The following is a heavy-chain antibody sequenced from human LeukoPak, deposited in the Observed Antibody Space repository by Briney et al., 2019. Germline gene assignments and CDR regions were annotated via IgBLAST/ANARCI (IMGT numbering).Heavy chain of an antibody. J-gene: IGHJ3*02. V-gene: IGHV4-59*01. CDR2: IYYSGST. CDR3: ARASGSGSYRGAFDI. CDR1: GGSISSYY. D-gene: IGHD1-26*01. Sequence: SETLSLTCTVSGGSISSYYWSWIRQPPGKGLEWIGYIYYSGSTNYNPSLKSRVTISVDTSKNQFSLKLSSVTAADTAVYYRARASGSGSYRGAFDIWGQGTMVTVSS.